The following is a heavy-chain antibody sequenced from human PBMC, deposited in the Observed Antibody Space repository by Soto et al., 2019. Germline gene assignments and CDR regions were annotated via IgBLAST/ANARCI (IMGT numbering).Heavy chain of an antibody. CDR1: GFTFSSYD. J-gene: IGHJ3*02. CDR2: IGTAGDT. CDR3: ARVRIAVAGDLDAFDI. Sequence: GALRLSCAASGFTFSSYDMHWVRQATGKGLEWVSAIGTAGDTYYPGSVKGRFTISRENAKNSLYLQMNSLRAGDTAVYYCARVRIAVAGDLDAFDIWGQGTMVTVSS. D-gene: IGHD6-19*01. V-gene: IGHV3-13*01.